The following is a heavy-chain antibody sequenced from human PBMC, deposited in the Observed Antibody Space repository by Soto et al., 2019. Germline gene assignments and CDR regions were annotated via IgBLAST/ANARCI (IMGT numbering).Heavy chain of an antibody. V-gene: IGHV3-30-3*01. J-gene: IGHJ4*02. CDR1: GFSFPSYA. CDR2: ISYDGSNK. Sequence: QVQLVESGGGVVRPGGSLRLSCTTSGFSFPSYAMHWVRQAPGKGLEWVAVISYDGSNKYYADSVKDRFTLSRDNSKNTLYLRMTSLRADDTAVYYCASASGFSATRGYFDFWGQGTLVTVSS. D-gene: IGHD3-10*01. CDR3: ASASGFSATRGYFDF.